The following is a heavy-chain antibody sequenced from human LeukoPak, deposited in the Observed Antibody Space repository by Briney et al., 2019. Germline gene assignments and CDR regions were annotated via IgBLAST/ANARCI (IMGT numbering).Heavy chain of an antibody. CDR2: ISDSGGST. D-gene: IGHD6-13*01. Sequence: GGSLTLSCAVSGFTFSSYAMSWVRQAPGKGLEWVSAISDSGGSTYYADSVKGRFTISRDNSKNTLSLQMNSLRAEDTAVYYCARDPDSSRKIFDYWGQGTLVTVSS. CDR3: ARDPDSSRKIFDY. J-gene: IGHJ4*02. CDR1: GFTFSSYA. V-gene: IGHV3-23*01.